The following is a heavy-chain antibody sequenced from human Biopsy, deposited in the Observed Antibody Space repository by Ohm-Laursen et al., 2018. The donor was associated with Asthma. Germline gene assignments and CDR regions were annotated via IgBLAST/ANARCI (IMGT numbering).Heavy chain of an antibody. CDR2: STQGGGT. V-gene: IGHV4-34*01. CDR1: GGSLRGYV. D-gene: IGHD3-3*01. J-gene: IGHJ6*02. Sequence: SETLSLTCAVYGGSLRGYVWTWIRQPPGKGLEWIGESTQGGGTTFNPSLKSRVTISIDSSKSQLSLKVRSATAADTAVHYCARGPEWNGLDVWGQGTTVTVSS. CDR3: ARGPEWNGLDV.